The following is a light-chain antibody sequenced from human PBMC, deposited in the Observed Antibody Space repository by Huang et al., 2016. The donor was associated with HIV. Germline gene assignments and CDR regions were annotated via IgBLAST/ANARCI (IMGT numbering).Light chain of an antibody. J-gene: IGKJ4*01. CDR2: GTY. CDR1: ENITSF. Sequence: DIQMTQSPSSLSASVGDSVSISCRATENITSFLYWYHQKPGTAPRLLIYGTYTLQSGVPSRFSGRGSVTDFTLTIRSLQPEDIGTYYCQQSFSTLTFGGGTKVQIK. CDR3: QQSFSTLT. V-gene: IGKV1-39*01.